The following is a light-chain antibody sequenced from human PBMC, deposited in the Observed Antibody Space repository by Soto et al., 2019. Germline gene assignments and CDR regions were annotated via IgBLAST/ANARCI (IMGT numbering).Light chain of an antibody. J-gene: IGKJ1*01. CDR1: QSVISNF. CDR3: QQYGSSPRT. Sequence: SPGANANLSCGAMQSVISNFVAWYQQNHRQAPWLLIWGASNRSGGVPDRFSGSGSGTDFTLTISRREPEDFAVYYCQQYGSSPRTFGQGTKVDIK. V-gene: IGKV3-20*01. CDR2: GAS.